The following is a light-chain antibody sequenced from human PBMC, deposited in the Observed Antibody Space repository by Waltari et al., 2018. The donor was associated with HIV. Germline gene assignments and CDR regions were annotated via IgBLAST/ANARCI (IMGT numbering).Light chain of an antibody. J-gene: IGKJ2*01. V-gene: IGKV3-15*01. Sequence: EIVMTQSPATLSLSPGERAILSCRASQSVASSLTWYQQKPGQAPRLLLYGASTRAAGIPGRFSGSGSGTEFTLTISSLQSEDSAIYFCHQYNSWPPRYTFGQGTKLEI. CDR2: GAS. CDR3: HQYNSWPPRYT. CDR1: QSVASS.